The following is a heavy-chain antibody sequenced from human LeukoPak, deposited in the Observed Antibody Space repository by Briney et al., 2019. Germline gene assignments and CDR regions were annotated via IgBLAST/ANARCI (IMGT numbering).Heavy chain of an antibody. D-gene: IGHD4-23*01. V-gene: IGHV3-21*01. CDR3: ARCGGGNPRWFDP. CDR1: GFTFSGYG. CDR2: ITSSSSYI. J-gene: IGHJ5*02. Sequence: GGSLRLSCAASGFTFSGYGMNWVRQAPGKGLEWVSSITSSSSYIYYSDSVKGRFTISRDNAKNSMYLQMNSLRAEDTAVYYCARCGGGNPRWFDPWGQGTLVTVSS.